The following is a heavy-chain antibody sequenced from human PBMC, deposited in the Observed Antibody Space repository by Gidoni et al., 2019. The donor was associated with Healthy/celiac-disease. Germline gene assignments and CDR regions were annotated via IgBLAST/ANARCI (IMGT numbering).Heavy chain of an antibody. V-gene: IGHV3-15*02. CDR3: TTDPDGAYYYYGMDV. Sequence: EVQLVESGGALVKPGGSLILSCSASGFTLVNSWMSWVRQAPGKGLEWVGRIKSKTDGGTTDYAAPVKGRFTISRDDSKNTLYLQMNSLKTEDTAVYYCTTDPDGAYYYYGMDVWGQGTTVTVSS. J-gene: IGHJ6*02. CDR1: GFTLVNSW. CDR2: IKSKTDGGTT.